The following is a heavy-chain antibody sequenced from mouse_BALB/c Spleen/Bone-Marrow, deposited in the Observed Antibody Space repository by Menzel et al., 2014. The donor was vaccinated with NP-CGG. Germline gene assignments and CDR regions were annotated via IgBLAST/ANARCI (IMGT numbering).Heavy chain of an antibody. CDR2: IYPSTGYT. CDR1: GYTFTSYW. V-gene: IGHV1-7*01. J-gene: IGHJ3*01. Sequence: QVQLQQSGAELAQPGASVKMSCKASGYTFTSYWMHWVKQRPGQGLEWIGYIYPSTGYTEYNQKFKDKVTLTADKSSSTAYMQLSSLTSEDSAVYYCARDDYAYWGQGTLATVSA. D-gene: IGHD2-4*01. CDR3: ARDDYAY.